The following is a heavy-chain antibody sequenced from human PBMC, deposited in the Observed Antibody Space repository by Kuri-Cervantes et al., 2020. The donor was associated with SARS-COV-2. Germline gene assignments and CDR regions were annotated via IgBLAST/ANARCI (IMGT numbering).Heavy chain of an antibody. V-gene: IGHV3-30-3*01. CDR3: ARDPQRYFDWLLSYYYYGMDV. J-gene: IGHJ6*02. Sequence: GESLKISCAASGFTFSSYNMNWVRQAPGKGLEWVAVISYYGSNKYYADSVKGRFTISRDNSKNTLYLQMNSLRAEDTAVYYCARDPQRYFDWLLSYYYYGMDVWGQGTTVTVSS. CDR2: ISYYGSNK. D-gene: IGHD3-9*01. CDR1: GFTFSSYN.